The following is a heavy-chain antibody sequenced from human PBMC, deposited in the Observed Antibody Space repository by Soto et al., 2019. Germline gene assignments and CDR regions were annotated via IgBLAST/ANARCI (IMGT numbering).Heavy chain of an antibody. CDR2: ISWNSGSI. J-gene: IGHJ4*02. CDR1: GFTFDDYA. Sequence: PGGSLRLSCAASGFTFDDYAMHWVRQAPGKGLEWVSGISWNSGSIGYADSVKGRFTISRDNAKNSLYLQMNSLRAEDTALYYCAKGLRMYALDYWGQGTLVTVSS. CDR3: AKGLRMYALDY. D-gene: IGHD2-8*01. V-gene: IGHV3-9*01.